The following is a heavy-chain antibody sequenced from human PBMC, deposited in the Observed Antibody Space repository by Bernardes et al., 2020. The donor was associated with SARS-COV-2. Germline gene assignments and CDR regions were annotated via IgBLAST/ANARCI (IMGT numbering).Heavy chain of an antibody. Sequence: GGSLRLSCTASGFTFSSSAMHWVRQAPGKGPEWVAVISNDGSIKYYTDSVKGRFTISRDNSKNTLYLMNSLRTDDTAVYYCTRGLELELITWFDYWGQGTLVTVSS. CDR3: TRGLELELITWFDY. D-gene: IGHD1-7*01. J-gene: IGHJ4*02. CDR1: GFTFSSSA. V-gene: IGHV3-30-3*01. CDR2: ISNDGSIK.